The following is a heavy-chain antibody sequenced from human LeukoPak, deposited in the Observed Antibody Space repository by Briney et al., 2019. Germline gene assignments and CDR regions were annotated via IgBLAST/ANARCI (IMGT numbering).Heavy chain of an antibody. CDR2: IYPGDSDT. CDR3: ARLKIAAADLYYYYYMDV. V-gene: IGHV5-51*01. J-gene: IGHJ6*03. CDR1: GYSFTSYW. Sequence: GESLKISCKGSGYSFTSYWIGWVRQMPGKGLEWMGIIYPGDSDTRYSPSFQGQVTISADKSISTAYLQWSSLKASDTAMYYCARLKIAAADLYYYYYMDVWGKGTTVTVSS. D-gene: IGHD6-13*01.